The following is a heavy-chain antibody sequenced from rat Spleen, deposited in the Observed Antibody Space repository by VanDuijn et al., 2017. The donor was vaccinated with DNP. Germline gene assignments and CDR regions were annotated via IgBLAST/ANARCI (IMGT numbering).Heavy chain of an antibody. CDR1: GFTFSDYY. Sequence: EVQLVESGGGLVQPGRSLKLSCAASGFTFSDYYMAWVRQAPKKGLEWVTSIGFDGSSTYYGDSVKGRFTISRHNEKSTLYLEMNSLRSEDTATYYCTTFEGTNAWGQGTSVTVSS. CDR3: TTFEGTNA. V-gene: IGHV5-22*01. D-gene: IGHD1-11*01. J-gene: IGHJ4*01. CDR2: IGFDGSST.